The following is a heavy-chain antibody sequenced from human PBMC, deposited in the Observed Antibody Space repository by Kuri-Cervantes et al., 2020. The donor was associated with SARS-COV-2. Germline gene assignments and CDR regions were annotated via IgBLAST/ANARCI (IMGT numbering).Heavy chain of an antibody. CDR2: ISSSSSTI. D-gene: IGHD1-26*01. CDR3: ARGGSDYYYYYGMDV. J-gene: IGHJ6*02. Sequence: GGSLRLSCAASGFTFSSYSMSWVRRAPGKGLEWVSYISSSSSTIYYADSVKGRFTISRDNAKNSLYLQMNSLRAEDTAVYYCARGGSDYYYYYGMDVWGQGTTVTVSS. V-gene: IGHV3-48*01. CDR1: GFTFSSYS.